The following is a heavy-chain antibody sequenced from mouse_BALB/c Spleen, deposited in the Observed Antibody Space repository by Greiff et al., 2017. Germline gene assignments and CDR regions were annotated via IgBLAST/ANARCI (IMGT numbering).Heavy chain of an antibody. CDR2: ISSGGST. CDR1: GFTFSSYA. Sequence: EVKLMESGGGLVKPGGSLKLSCAASGFTFSSYAMSWVRQTPEKRLEWVASISSGGSTYYPDSVKGRFTISRDNARNILYLQMSSLRSEDTAMYYCARGYYGYDEGYAMDYWGQGTSVTVSS. CDR3: ARGYYGYDEGYAMDY. V-gene: IGHV5-6-5*01. J-gene: IGHJ4*01. D-gene: IGHD2-2*01.